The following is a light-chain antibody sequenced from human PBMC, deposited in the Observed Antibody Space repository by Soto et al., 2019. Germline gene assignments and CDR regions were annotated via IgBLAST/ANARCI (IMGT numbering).Light chain of an antibody. CDR3: QQSYSTPRT. CDR2: AAS. Sequence: DIQMTQSPSSLSASVGDRVTITCRASQSISNYLNWYQQKPGKAPKLLMYAASSLQSGVPSRFSGSGSGTDFNLTISSLQPEDFATYHCQQSYSTPRTFGQGTKVEIK. CDR1: QSISNY. J-gene: IGKJ1*01. V-gene: IGKV1-39*01.